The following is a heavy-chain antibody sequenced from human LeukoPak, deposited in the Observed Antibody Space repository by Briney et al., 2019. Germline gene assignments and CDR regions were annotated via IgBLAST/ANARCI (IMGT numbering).Heavy chain of an antibody. J-gene: IGHJ4*02. D-gene: IGHD4-17*01. CDR3: ARDGVVRMTTVTYFDY. V-gene: IGHV1-69*04. CDR1: GGTFSSYA. Sequence: SVKVSCKASGGTFSSYAISWVRQAPGQGLEWMGRIIPILGIANYAQKFQGRVTITADKSTSTAYMEPSSLRSEDTAVYYCARDGVVRMTTVTYFDYWGQGTLVTVSS. CDR2: IIPILGIA.